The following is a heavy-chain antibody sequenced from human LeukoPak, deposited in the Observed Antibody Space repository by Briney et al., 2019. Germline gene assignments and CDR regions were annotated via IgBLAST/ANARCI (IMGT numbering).Heavy chain of an antibody. CDR2: IIPIFGTV. V-gene: IGHV1-69*13. CDR1: GGTFSSYA. J-gene: IGHJ6*04. Sequence: ASVKVSCKASGGTFSSYAISWVRQAPGQGLEWMGGIIPIFGTVNYAQKFQGRVTITADESTSTAYMELSSLRSEDTAVYYCVAMIAARPTDVWGKGTTVTVSS. CDR3: VAMIAARPTDV. D-gene: IGHD6-6*01.